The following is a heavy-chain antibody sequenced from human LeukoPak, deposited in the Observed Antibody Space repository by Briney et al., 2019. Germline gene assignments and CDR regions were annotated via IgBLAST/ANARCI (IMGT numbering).Heavy chain of an antibody. CDR1: AYTFTTYY. J-gene: IGHJ5*02. CDR2: INPSTGGT. Sequence: ASVKVSCKASAYTFTTYYMHWVRQAPGQGLQWMGWINPSTGGTKYAENFQGRVTMTRDTSITTDYMELSRLTSDDTGVYYCARQYCGGDCYNPWGQGTLVIVAS. CDR3: ARQYCGGDCYNP. D-gene: IGHD2-21*02. V-gene: IGHV1-2*02.